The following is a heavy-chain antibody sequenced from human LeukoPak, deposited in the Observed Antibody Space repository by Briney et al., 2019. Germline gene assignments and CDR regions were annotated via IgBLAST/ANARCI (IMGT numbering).Heavy chain of an antibody. Sequence: GASVKVSCKASGYTFTSYAMNWVRQAPGQGLEWMGWINTNTGNPTYAQGFTGRFVFSLDTSVSTAYLQISSLKAEDTAVYYCARDLLIVATIGDGWFDPWGQGTLVTVSS. V-gene: IGHV7-4-1*02. CDR3: ARDLLIVATIGDGWFDP. CDR2: INTNTGNP. CDR1: GYTFTSYA. J-gene: IGHJ5*02. D-gene: IGHD5-12*01.